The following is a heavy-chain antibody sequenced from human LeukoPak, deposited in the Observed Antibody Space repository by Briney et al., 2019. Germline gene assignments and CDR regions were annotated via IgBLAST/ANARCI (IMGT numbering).Heavy chain of an antibody. V-gene: IGHV3-30*18. CDR2: ISYDGSNK. Sequence: GGSLRLSCAASGFTFSSYWMHWVRQAPGKGLEWVAVISYDGSNKYYADSVKGRFTISRDNSKNTLYLQMNSLRAEDTAVYYCAKDTVDTAMVGPREFDYWGQGTLVTVSS. CDR1: GFTFSSYW. J-gene: IGHJ4*02. CDR3: AKDTVDTAMVGPREFDY. D-gene: IGHD5-18*01.